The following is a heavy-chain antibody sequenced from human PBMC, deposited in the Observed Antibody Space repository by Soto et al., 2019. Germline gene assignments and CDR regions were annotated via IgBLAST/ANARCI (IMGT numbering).Heavy chain of an antibody. CDR2: IKSKTDGGTT. V-gene: IGHV3-15*01. J-gene: IGHJ4*02. CDR1: VFTFSNSW. D-gene: IGHD3-10*01. CDR3: TTAPSITMVRGVIRYFDY. Sequence: GGSLRLSCAASVFTFSNSWMRWVRQAPVRVLEWVGRIKSKTDGGTTDYAAPVKGRFTISRDDSKNTLYLQMNSLKTEDTAVYYCTTAPSITMVRGVIRYFDYWGQGTLVTVSS.